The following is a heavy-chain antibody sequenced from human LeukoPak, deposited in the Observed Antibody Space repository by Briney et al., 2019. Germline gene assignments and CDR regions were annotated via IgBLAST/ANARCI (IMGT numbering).Heavy chain of an antibody. V-gene: IGHV3-74*01. J-gene: IGHJ4*02. CDR2: INTDGNTR. CDR1: GFTFSTSW. Sequence: PGGALRLSCATSGFTFSTSWMHWVRPAPGKGLVWVSRINTDGNTRDYADSVKGRFTISRENARNTLYLQMNSLRAEDTAVNSSVRGMRYYDKVWGQGTLVTVSS. CDR3: VRGMRYYDKV. D-gene: IGHD3-22*01.